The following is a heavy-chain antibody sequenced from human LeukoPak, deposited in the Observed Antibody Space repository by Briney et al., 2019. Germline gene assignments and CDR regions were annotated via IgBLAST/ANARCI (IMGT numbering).Heavy chain of an antibody. V-gene: IGHV3-49*04. CDR1: GFTFGDYA. CDR2: IRSKAYGGTT. CDR3: TRRTVTTDAFDI. J-gene: IGHJ3*02. Sequence: GGSLRLSCTASGFTFGDYAMSWVRQAPGKGLEWVGFIRSKAYGGTTEYAASVKGRFTISRDDSKSIAYLQLNSLKTEDTAVYYCTRRTVTTDAFDIWGQGTTDTVSS. D-gene: IGHD4-17*01.